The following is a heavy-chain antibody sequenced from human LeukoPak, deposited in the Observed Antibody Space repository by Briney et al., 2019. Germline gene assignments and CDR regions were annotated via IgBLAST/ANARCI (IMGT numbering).Heavy chain of an antibody. Sequence: PGGSLRLSCTASGFTFGDYGMSWVRQAPGKGLEWVGFIRSKAYGGTTEYAASVKGRFTISRDDSKSIAYLQMNSLKTEDTAVYYCTRGDYYDSSGYYFLFDYWGQRTLVTVSS. D-gene: IGHD3-22*01. CDR2: IRSKAYGGTT. V-gene: IGHV3-49*04. J-gene: IGHJ4*02. CDR3: TRGDYYDSSGYYFLFDY. CDR1: GFTFGDYG.